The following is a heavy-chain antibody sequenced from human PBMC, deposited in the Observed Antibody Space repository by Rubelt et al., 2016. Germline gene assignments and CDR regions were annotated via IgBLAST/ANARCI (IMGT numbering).Heavy chain of an antibody. CDR2: IRAYNGNT. V-gene: IGHV1-18*01. CDR3: ARDLPPFRRYNWNFPLDY. J-gene: IGHJ4*02. CDR1: GYTFTSYG. D-gene: IGHD1-7*01. Sequence: QVQLVQSGAEVKKPGASVKVSCKASGYTFTSYGISWVRQAPGQGLEWLGWIRAYNGNTNYAQKLQRSVTMATDTSTSTAYMELRSLRSDDTAVYYCARDLPPFRRYNWNFPLDYWGQGTLVTVSS.